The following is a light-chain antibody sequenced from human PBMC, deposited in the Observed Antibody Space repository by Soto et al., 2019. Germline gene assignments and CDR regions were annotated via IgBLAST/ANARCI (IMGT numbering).Light chain of an antibody. Sequence: EIVMTQSPATLSVSPGERATLSCRASQSVSSNLAWYQQKPGQVPRLLIYDASYRATGIPARFSGSGSGTEFTLTISSLQSEDFAVYYCQQYNNWPPWTFGQGTKVDIK. J-gene: IGKJ1*01. CDR1: QSVSSN. CDR2: DAS. V-gene: IGKV3D-15*01. CDR3: QQYNNWPPWT.